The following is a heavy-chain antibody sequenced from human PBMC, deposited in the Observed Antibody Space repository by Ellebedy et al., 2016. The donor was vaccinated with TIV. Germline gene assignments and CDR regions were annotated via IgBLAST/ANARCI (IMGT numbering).Heavy chain of an antibody. J-gene: IGHJ4*02. Sequence: GESLKISCAASGFPFANYAMTWVRQVPGKGLEWFSSIRSCDGRTSYTDSAKGRFTISRDNSKNTLFLQMDNLRVEDTAIYYCARDDALDGGFLDSWGQGTLVTVSS. CDR1: GFPFANYA. CDR2: IRSCDGRT. D-gene: IGHD3-16*01. CDR3: ARDDALDGGFLDS. V-gene: IGHV3-23*01.